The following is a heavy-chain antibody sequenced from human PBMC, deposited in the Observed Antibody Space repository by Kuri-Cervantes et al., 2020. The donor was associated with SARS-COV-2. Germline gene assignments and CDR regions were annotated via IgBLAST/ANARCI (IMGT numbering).Heavy chain of an antibody. CDR3: ARAGYDISGYYYDFDY. D-gene: IGHD3-22*01. CDR2: IIPIFGTA. Sequence: SVKVSCKASGGTFSSYAISWVRQAPGQGLEWMGGIIPIFGTANYAQKFQGGVTITADESTSTAYMELSSLGSEDTAVYYCARAGYDISGYYYDFDYWGQGTLVTVYS. J-gene: IGHJ4*02. CDR1: GGTFSSYA. V-gene: IGHV1-69*13.